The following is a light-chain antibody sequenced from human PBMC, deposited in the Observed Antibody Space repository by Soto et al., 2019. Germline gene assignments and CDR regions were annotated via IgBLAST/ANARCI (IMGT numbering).Light chain of an antibody. CDR2: DVT. CDR1: SSDVGAYNY. Sequence: QSALTQPASVSGPPGQSINISCTGTSSDVGAYNYVSWYQHHPGKAPRLVIYDVTNRPSGISDRFSGSKSGNTASLTISGLLAEDEADYYCTSYTSISTYVFGTGTKLTVL. CDR3: TSYTSISTYV. J-gene: IGLJ1*01. V-gene: IGLV2-14*01.